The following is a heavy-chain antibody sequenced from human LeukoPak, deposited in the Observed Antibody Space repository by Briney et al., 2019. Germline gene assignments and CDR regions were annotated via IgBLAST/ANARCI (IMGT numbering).Heavy chain of an antibody. CDR1: GGSISSYY. CDR2: IYYSGST. Sequence: SETLSLTCTASGGSISSYYWSWLRQPPGKRLEWIGYIYYSGSTNYNPSLKSRVTISVDTSKNQFSLKLSSVTAADTAVYYCARLKPRIAAADYWGQGTLVTVYS. V-gene: IGHV4-59*01. D-gene: IGHD6-13*01. J-gene: IGHJ4*02. CDR3: ARLKPRIAAADY.